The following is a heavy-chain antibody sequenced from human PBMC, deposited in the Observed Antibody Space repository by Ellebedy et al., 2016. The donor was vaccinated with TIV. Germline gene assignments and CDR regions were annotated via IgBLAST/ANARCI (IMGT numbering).Heavy chain of an antibody. Sequence: SLKISCATSGFTFGGYGIHWVRQAPGKGLEWVAVIWYDGTTKYYIDSVKGRFSISRDSSKNTVDLQMNSLRVEDTAVYYCARDQGYSSSWLTDWGQGTLVTVSS. CDR3: ARDQGYSSSWLTD. CDR1: GFTFGGYG. CDR2: IWYDGTTK. J-gene: IGHJ4*02. V-gene: IGHV3-33*01. D-gene: IGHD6-13*01.